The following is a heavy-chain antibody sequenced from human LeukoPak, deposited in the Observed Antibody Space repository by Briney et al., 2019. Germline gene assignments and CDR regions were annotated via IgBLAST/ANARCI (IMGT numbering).Heavy chain of an antibody. Sequence: GGSLRLSCAASGFTVSSNYMGWVRQAAGKGLEWVSVIYSGGSTYYADSVKGRFTISRDNSKNTLYLQMNSLRAEDTAVYYCARGTYYDFWSGYYHDAFDIWGQGTMVTVS. CDR3: ARGTYYDFWSGYYHDAFDI. D-gene: IGHD3-3*01. V-gene: IGHV3-53*01. CDR2: IYSGGST. J-gene: IGHJ3*02. CDR1: GFTVSSNY.